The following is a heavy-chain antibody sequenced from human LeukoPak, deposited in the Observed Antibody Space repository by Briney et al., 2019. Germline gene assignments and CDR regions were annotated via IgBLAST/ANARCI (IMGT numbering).Heavy chain of an antibody. D-gene: IGHD3-10*01. CDR3: ARDPGYYGSGSYYYFDY. Sequence: GSSVKVSCKASGGTFSSYAISWVRQAPGQGLEWMGGIIPIFGTANYAQKFQGRVTITADESTSTAYMELSSLRSEDTAVYYCARDPGYYGSGSYYYFDYWGQGTLVTVSS. J-gene: IGHJ4*02. V-gene: IGHV1-69*01. CDR2: IIPIFGTA. CDR1: GGTFSSYA.